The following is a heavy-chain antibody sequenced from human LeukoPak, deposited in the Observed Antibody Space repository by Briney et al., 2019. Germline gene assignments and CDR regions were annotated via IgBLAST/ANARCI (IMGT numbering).Heavy chain of an antibody. CDR2: ISGDSTYI. CDR3: ARVSGRLERQSDLDY. V-gene: IGHV3-21*01. Sequence: PGGSLRLSCAASGFIFSNYAMSWVRQAPGKGLEWVSSISGDSTYIYNAGSVKGRFTISRDNAQASLYLQMISLRADDTAVYYCARVSGRLERQSDLDYWGQGTLVIVSS. CDR1: GFIFSNYA. D-gene: IGHD1-1*01. J-gene: IGHJ4*02.